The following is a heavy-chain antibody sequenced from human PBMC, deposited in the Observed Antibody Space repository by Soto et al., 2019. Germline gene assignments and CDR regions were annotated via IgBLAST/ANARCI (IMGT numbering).Heavy chain of an antibody. D-gene: IGHD6-13*01. J-gene: IGHJ4*01. CDR2: INWDGRIA. Sequence: GGSLRLSCAVSGFIFDDFTMHWVRLVPGKGLQWVSYINWDGRIAMYADSVKGRFTISRDNTNNHLYLQMNSLRSDDTALYYCAKDEGAAVESPGDWGHGTLVTVSS. V-gene: IGHV3-43*01. CDR3: AKDEGAAVESPGD. CDR1: GFIFDDFT.